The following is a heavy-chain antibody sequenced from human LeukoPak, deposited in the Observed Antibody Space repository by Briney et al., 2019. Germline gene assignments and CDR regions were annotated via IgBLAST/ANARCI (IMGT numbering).Heavy chain of an antibody. V-gene: IGHV3-7*01. J-gene: IGHJ4*02. CDR1: GFTFSSSF. Sequence: GRSLRLSCAASGFTFSSSFMSWVRQTPGKGLEWVANIAQDGGEKNYVVSVEGRFTISRDNAKNSLYLEMNLLRAEDTAVYYCAREWNIQYSMGVDYWGQGTLVTVSS. CDR2: IAQDGGEK. CDR3: AREWNIQYSMGVDY. D-gene: IGHD3-3*01.